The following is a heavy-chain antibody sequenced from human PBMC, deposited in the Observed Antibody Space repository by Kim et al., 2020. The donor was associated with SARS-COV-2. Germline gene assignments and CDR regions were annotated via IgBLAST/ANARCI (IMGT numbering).Heavy chain of an antibody. D-gene: IGHD6-25*01. J-gene: IGHJ4*02. Sequence: GSTYSAHPVKGRFTIPRDNAKNTLYLQMNSLRAEDTAVYYCANPTSAADYWGQGTLVTVSS. V-gene: IGHV3-23*01. CDR3: ANPTSAADY. CDR2: GST.